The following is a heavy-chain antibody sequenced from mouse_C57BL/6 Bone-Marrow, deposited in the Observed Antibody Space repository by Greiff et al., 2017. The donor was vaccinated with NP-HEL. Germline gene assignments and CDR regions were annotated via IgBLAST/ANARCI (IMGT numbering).Heavy chain of an antibody. D-gene: IGHD1-1*01. CDR2: IYPGDGDT. CDR1: GYAFSSSW. J-gene: IGHJ1*03. CDR3: AKTPLYYYDGRYFDV. Sequence: VQLQQSGPELVKPGASVKISCKASGYAFSSSWMNWVKQRPGKGLEWIGRIYPGDGDTNYNGKFKGKATLTADKSSSTAYMQLSSLTSEDSAVYFCAKTPLYYYDGRYFDVWGTGTTVTVSS. V-gene: IGHV1-82*01.